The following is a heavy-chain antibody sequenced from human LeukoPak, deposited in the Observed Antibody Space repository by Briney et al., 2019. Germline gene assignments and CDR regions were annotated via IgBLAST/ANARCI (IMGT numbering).Heavy chain of an antibody. V-gene: IGHV4-59*01. CDR1: GGSISSYY. Sequence: PSETLSLTCTVSGGSISSYYWSWIREPPGKGLEWIGYIYYSGSTNYNPSLKSRVTISVDTSKNQFSLKLSSVTAADTAVYYCARAGRSGYYYDSSGYHLDYWGQGTLVTVSS. D-gene: IGHD3-22*01. J-gene: IGHJ4*02. CDR2: IYYSGST. CDR3: ARAGRSGYYYDSSGYHLDY.